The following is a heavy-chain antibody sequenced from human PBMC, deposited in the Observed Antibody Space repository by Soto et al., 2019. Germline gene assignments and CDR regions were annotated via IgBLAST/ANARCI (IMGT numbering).Heavy chain of an antibody. V-gene: IGHV3-11*01. CDR3: ARVGLGQVVDY. Sequence: QVQLVESGGGLVKPGGSLRLSCTASGFIFSDHYMSWIRQAPGKGLEWISYISSSGSTGKTIYYADSVKGRFTISRDNAKNSLFLQMSSLRVEDTAVYYCARVGLGQVVDYWGQGSLVTVSS. J-gene: IGHJ4*02. D-gene: IGHD3-16*01. CDR1: GFIFSDHY. CDR2: ISSSGSTGKTI.